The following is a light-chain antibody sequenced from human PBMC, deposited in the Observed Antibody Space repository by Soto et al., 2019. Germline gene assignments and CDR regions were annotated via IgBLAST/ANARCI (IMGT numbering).Light chain of an antibody. V-gene: IGKV4-1*01. Sequence: DIVMTQSPDSLAVSLGERATINCKSSQSVLYSSNNKSYLAWYQQKPGQPPKLLIYWTSTRESGVPDRFSGSGSGTDFTLTISSLQAEDVEVYYCQQYYNTPYTFGQGTKVDIK. J-gene: IGKJ2*01. CDR3: QQYYNTPYT. CDR1: QSVLYSSNNKSY. CDR2: WTS.